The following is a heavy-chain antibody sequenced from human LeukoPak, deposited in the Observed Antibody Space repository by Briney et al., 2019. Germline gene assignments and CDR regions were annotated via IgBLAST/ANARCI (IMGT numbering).Heavy chain of an antibody. D-gene: IGHD4-17*01. CDR2: IYYSGST. CDR1: GGSIRSYY. Sequence: SETLSLTCTVSGGSIRSYYWGWIRQPPGKGLEWIGYIYYSGSTNYNPSLKSRVSISVDTSKNQFSLKLSSVTAADTAVYYCARTGSTVTMLYPFDHWGQGTLVTVSS. J-gene: IGHJ4*02. CDR3: ARTGSTVTMLYPFDH. V-gene: IGHV4-59*01.